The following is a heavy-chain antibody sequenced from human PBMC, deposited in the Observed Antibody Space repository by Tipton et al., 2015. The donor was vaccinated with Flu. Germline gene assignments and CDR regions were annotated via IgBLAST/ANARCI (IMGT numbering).Heavy chain of an antibody. CDR3: ARGPPITNDFWSGYYPYYYHYGMDV. D-gene: IGHD3-3*01. CDR1: GGSISSGGYY. Sequence: TLSLTCTVSGGSISSGGYYWSWIRQHPGKGLEWIGYIYYSGSTYYNPSLKSRVTISVDTSKNQFSLKLSSVTAADTAVYYCARGPPITNDFWSGYYPYYYHYGMDVWGQGTTVTVSS. CDR2: IYYSGST. V-gene: IGHV4-31*03. J-gene: IGHJ6*02.